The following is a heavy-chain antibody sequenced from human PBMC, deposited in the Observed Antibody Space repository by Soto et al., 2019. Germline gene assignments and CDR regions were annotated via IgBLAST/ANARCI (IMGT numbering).Heavy chain of an antibody. J-gene: IGHJ4*02. Sequence: GGSLRLSCAASGFTFSDYYMSWIRQAPGKGLEWVSNINNNGSTKYYADSVKGRFTISRDNAKNSLYLQMNSLRAEDTAVYYCARDSSSWGFDYWGQGTLVTVSS. D-gene: IGHD6-13*01. CDR2: INNNGSTK. V-gene: IGHV3-11*04. CDR1: GFTFSDYY. CDR3: ARDSSSWGFDY.